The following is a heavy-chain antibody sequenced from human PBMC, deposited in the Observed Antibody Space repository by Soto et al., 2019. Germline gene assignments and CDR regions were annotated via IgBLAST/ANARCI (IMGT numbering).Heavy chain of an antibody. J-gene: IGHJ4*02. Sequence: QVQLQESGPGLVKPSETLSLTCSVSGGSVSSGSYFWNWIRQPPGKGREWSGYIFYSENVNYTPSLKSRLTISLDTSTCLFARKLKYVAAADPAVYYCAAGSSPNNGGNYSAYWGQGTLVTVSS. D-gene: IGHD2-15*01. V-gene: IGHV4-61*01. CDR1: GGSVSSGSYF. CDR3: AAGSSPNNGGNYSAY. CDR2: IFYSENV.